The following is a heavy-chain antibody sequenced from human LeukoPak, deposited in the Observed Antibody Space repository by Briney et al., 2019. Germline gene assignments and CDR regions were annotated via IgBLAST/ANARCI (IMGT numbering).Heavy chain of an antibody. CDR2: VSSYNGDT. CDR1: GYTFTNFG. CDR3: ARDSNFVGVSAFDI. V-gene: IGHV1-18*01. Sequence: GASVKVSCKSSGYTFTNFGFTWVRQAPGQGLEWMGWVSSYNGDTNYAQKFQGRVSMITDTSTSTAYMDLRSLRSDDTAVYFCARDSNFVGVSAFDIWGQGTMVTVSS. J-gene: IGHJ3*02. D-gene: IGHD4-11*01.